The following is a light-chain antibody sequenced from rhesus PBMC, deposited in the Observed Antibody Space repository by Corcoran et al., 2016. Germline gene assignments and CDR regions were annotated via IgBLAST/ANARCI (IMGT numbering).Light chain of an antibody. CDR1: ENVNNY. CDR2: QAS. Sequence: DIQMTQSPSSLSASVGDRVTITCRESENVNNYLNWYHQKPGKAPKLLIYQASTLQSGVPSRFSGSGSGTDYTLTISSLQPEDIATYYCQQHDNSPFTFGPGTKLDIK. CDR3: QQHDNSPFT. V-gene: IGKV1-74*01. J-gene: IGKJ3*01.